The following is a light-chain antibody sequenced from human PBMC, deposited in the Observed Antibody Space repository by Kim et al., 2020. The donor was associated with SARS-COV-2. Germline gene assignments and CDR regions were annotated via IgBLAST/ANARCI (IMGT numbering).Light chain of an antibody. CDR3: AAWDDSLSGVL. CDR1: SSNIGSYT. J-gene: IGLJ2*01. Sequence: ELTQPPSASGTPGQRVTISCSGDSSNIGSYTVKWYQQLPGTAPKLLIYNNNQRPSGVPDRFSGSKSGTSASLAISGLQSDDEADYYCAAWDDSLSGVLFGGGTKLTVL. V-gene: IGLV1-44*01. CDR2: NNN.